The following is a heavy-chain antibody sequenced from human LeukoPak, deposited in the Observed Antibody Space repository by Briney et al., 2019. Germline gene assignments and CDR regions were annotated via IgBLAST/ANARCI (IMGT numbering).Heavy chain of an antibody. CDR3: ARDGLWDTMVRGVLDY. CDR1: GYTFTRYD. V-gene: IGHV1-8*03. CDR2: MNPKSGNT. D-gene: IGHD3-10*01. J-gene: IGHJ4*02. Sequence: ASVKVSCKASGYTFTRYDINWVRQATGQGLEWMGWMNPKSGNTGHAQKFQGRVTITRDTSISTVYMELRSLRSDDTAVYYCARDGLWDTMVRGVLDYWGQGTLVTVSS.